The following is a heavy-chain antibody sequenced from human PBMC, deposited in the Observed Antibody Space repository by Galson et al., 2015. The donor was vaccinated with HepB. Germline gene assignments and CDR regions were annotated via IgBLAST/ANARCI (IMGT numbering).Heavy chain of an antibody. CDR3: ARDPRYSYEHDY. D-gene: IGHD5-18*01. Sequence: SLRLSCAASGFTFSTCSMNWVRQAPGKGLEWLSYISASSSAIYYADSVKGRFTISRDNAKNSLYLQMSSLRDEDTAVYYCARDPRYSYEHDYWGQGTLVTVSS. J-gene: IGHJ4*02. CDR2: ISASSSAI. V-gene: IGHV3-48*02. CDR1: GFTFSTCS.